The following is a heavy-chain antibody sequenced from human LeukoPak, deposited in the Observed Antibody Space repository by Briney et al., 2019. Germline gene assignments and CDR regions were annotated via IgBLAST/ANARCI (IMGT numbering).Heavy chain of an antibody. J-gene: IGHJ4*02. CDR3: ARGRKTRNCLPSSTSCYLTFDY. CDR2: ISYDGSNK. D-gene: IGHD2-2*01. Sequence: PGGSLRLSCAASGFTFSSYAMHWVRQAPGKGLEWVAVISYDGSNKYYADSVKGRFTISRDNSKNTLYLQMNSLRAEDTAVYYCARGRKTRNCLPSSTSCYLTFDYWGQGTLVTVSS. V-gene: IGHV3-30-3*01. CDR1: GFTFSSYA.